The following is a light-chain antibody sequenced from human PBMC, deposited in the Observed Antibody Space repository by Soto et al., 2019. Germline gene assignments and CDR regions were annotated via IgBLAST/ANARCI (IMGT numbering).Light chain of an antibody. CDR3: QQSYRTPYT. CDR1: QDIDIY. Sequence: THMTHSPSSLSASGGDRVTITCRAIQDIDIYLSWYQQKPGKVPKLLIYDESTLQSGVPSRFSGSGSGTDFTLTINNLQPEDFATYYCQQSYRTPYTFGQGTKVDIK. CDR2: DES. V-gene: IGKV1-39*01. J-gene: IGKJ2*01.